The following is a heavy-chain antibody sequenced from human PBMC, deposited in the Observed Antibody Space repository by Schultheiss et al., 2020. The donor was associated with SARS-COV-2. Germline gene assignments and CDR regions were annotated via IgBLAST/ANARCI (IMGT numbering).Heavy chain of an antibody. CDR1: GGSISTYY. J-gene: IGHJ4*02. CDR3: ARRTFETDRPFDD. Sequence: SQTLSLTCTVSGGSISTYYWGWVRQPPGKGLEWIGNIYYNGNTYYNPSLKSRVTISVDTSKKQFSLKLTSVTATDTAVYYCARRTFETDRPFDDWGQGILVTVSS. CDR2: IYYNGNT. D-gene: IGHD1-14*01. V-gene: IGHV4-39*01.